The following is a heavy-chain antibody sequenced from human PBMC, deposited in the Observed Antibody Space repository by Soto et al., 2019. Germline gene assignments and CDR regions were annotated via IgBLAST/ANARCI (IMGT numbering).Heavy chain of an antibody. CDR2: IRSKANSYAT. Sequence: EVQLVESGGGLVQPGGSLKLSCAASGFTFSGSAMHWVRQASGKGLEWVGRIRSKANSYATAYAASVKGRFTISRDDAKNTAYLQMNSLKTEDTAVYYCTFHSTVLSYWGQGTLVTVSS. J-gene: IGHJ4*02. CDR1: GFTFSGSA. D-gene: IGHD4-17*01. V-gene: IGHV3-73*02. CDR3: TFHSTVLSY.